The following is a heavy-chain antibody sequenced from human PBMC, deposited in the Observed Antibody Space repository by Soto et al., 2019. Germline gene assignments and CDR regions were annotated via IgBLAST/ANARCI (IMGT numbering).Heavy chain of an antibody. V-gene: IGHV3-33*01. CDR3: ARVNSDTYGMDV. CDR1: GFTFSSYG. Sequence: QVQLVESGGGVVQPGRSLRLSCAASGFTFSSYGMHWVRQAPGKGLEWVAVIWYDGSNKYYADSVKGRFTISRDNSKNTLYLQMNSLIAEDTAVYYCARVNSDTYGMDVWGQGTTVTVSS. CDR2: IWYDGSNK. J-gene: IGHJ6*02.